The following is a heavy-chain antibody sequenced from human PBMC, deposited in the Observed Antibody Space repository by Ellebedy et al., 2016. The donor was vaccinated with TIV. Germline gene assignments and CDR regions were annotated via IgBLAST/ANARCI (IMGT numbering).Heavy chain of an antibody. CDR2: INAANGDT. CDR3: ARKVRGNDHPFDC. CDR1: GYTFTNYA. Sequence: ASVKVSCXASGYTFTNYAIHWVRQAPGQRLEWMGWINAANGDTKCSQEFQGRVTITSDTSASTAYMELSSLRSEDTAVYYWARKVRGNDHPFDCWGQGTLISVSS. D-gene: IGHD3-10*01. V-gene: IGHV1-3*01. J-gene: IGHJ4*02.